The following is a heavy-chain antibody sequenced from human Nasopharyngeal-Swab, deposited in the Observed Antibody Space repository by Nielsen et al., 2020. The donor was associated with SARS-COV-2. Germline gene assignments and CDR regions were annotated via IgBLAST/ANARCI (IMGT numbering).Heavy chain of an antibody. D-gene: IGHD1-1*01. CDR3: ASSQAYNWNDSDAFDI. CDR2: ISSSGSTI. CDR1: GFTFSNYY. V-gene: IGHV3-11*04. J-gene: IGHJ3*02. Sequence: GGSLRLSCAASGFTFSNYYMSRIRQAPGKGLEWVSYISSSGSTIYYADSVKGRFTISRDNAKNSLYLQMNSLRAEDTAVYYCASSQAYNWNDSDAFDIWGQGTMVTVSS.